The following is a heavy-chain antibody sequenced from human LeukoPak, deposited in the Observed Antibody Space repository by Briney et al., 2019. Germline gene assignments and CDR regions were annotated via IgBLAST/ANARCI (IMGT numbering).Heavy chain of an antibody. V-gene: IGHV3-23*01. CDR1: GFTFDDYA. CDR3: ARGQRRHTDMAPSFDY. CDR2: ISGSGGST. D-gene: IGHD5-18*01. J-gene: IGHJ4*02. Sequence: SGGSLRLSCVASGFTFDDYAMHWVRQAPGKGLEWVSVISGSGGSTYYADSVKGRFTISRDNSKNTLYLQMNSLRAEDTAVYYCARGQRRHTDMAPSFDYWGQGTLVTVSS.